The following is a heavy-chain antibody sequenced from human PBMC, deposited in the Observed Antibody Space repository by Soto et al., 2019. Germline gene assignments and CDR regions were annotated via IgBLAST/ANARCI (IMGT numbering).Heavy chain of an antibody. CDR3: ARPLVVESCTNGVCRVGYSFDL. Sequence: QVQLVQSGAEVMKPGASVKVSCKASGYTLASYDINWVRQATGQGLEWMGWMNPNSGNTGYAQKFQGRVIMTRSTSTNTAYLELSNLRSEDTAVYYCARPLVVESCTNGVCRVGYSFDLWGQGTIVTVSS. CDR2: MNPNSGNT. D-gene: IGHD2-8*01. V-gene: IGHV1-8*01. J-gene: IGHJ3*01. CDR1: GYTLASYD.